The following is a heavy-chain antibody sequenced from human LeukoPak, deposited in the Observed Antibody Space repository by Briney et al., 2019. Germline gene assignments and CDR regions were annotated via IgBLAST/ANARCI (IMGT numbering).Heavy chain of an antibody. CDR1: GGTFSSYA. CDR3: AMSLGPREKDY. V-gene: IGHV1-69*05. Sequence: SVKVSCKAFGGTFSSYAISRVRQAPGQGLEWRGGIIPIFGTANYAQKFQGRVTITTDESTSTAYMELSSLRSEDTAVYYCAMSLGPREKDYWGQGTLVTVSS. J-gene: IGHJ4*02. CDR2: IIPIFGTA.